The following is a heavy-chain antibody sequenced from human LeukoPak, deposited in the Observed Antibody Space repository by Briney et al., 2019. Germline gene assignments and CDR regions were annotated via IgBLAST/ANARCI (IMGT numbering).Heavy chain of an antibody. CDR2: IYPGDSDT. CDR3: ARQDTSSWYKDY. V-gene: IGHV5-51*01. CDR1: GSHFVNYW. Sequence: GGSLNISWKGSGSHFVNYWIGWVRQMPGKGLEWMGIIYPGDSDTKYSPSFQGQVTISADKSISTAYLQWSSLKASDTAIYYCARQDTSSWYKDYWGQGTLVTVSS. J-gene: IGHJ4*02. D-gene: IGHD6-13*01.